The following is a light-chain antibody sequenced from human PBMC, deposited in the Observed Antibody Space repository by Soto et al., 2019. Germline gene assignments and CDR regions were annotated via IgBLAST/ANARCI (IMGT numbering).Light chain of an antibody. CDR1: QGITND. Sequence: DIPMTQSPSSLSAYVGDRVTITCRASQGITNDLGWYQQKPGKAPKRLIYDASTLDSGVPSRFSGSGSGTEFTLTISSLQPEDFATYYCLQHNTYPWTFGQGTKVEIK. J-gene: IGKJ1*01. CDR2: DAS. CDR3: LQHNTYPWT. V-gene: IGKV1-17*01.